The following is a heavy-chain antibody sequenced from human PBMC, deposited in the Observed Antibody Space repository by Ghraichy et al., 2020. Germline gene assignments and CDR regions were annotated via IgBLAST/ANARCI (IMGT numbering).Heavy chain of an antibody. V-gene: IGHV4-59*02. J-gene: IGHJ6*02. CDR2: IYYSGST. Sequence: SETLSLTCTVSGGSVSSYSWYWMRQPPGKGLEWMGYIYYSGSTNYNPSLKGRVTISIDTSKNQFSLRLSSVTAADTAVYYCAREVFRALDIWGQGTTVTVSS. CDR1: GGSVSSYS. CDR3: AREVFRALDI. D-gene: IGHD3-10*01.